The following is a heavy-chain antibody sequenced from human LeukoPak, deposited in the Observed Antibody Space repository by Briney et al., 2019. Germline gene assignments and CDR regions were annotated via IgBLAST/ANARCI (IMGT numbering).Heavy chain of an antibody. D-gene: IGHD6-6*01. CDR3: AYSSSYFDY. CDR2: IYHSGST. V-gene: IGHV4-38-2*02. Sequence: SETLSLTCTVSGYSISSGYYWGWIRQPPGKGLEWIGSIYHSGSTYYNPSLKSRVTISVDTSKNQFSLKLSSVTAADTAVYYCAYSSSYFDYWGQGTLVTVSS. J-gene: IGHJ4*02. CDR1: GYSISSGYY.